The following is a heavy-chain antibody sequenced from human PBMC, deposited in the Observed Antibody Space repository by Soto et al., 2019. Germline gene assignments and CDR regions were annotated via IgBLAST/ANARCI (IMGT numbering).Heavy chain of an antibody. V-gene: IGHV4-59*01. Sequence: SETLSLTCTVSGGSISSYYWSWIRQPPGKGLEWIGYIYYSGSTNYNPSLKSRVTISVDTSKNQFSLKLSSVTAADTAVYYCAREGVIFTYYDYIWGSYRQGAFDIWGQGIMVTVSS. J-gene: IGHJ3*02. CDR3: AREGVIFTYYDYIWGSYRQGAFDI. D-gene: IGHD3-16*02. CDR2: IYYSGST. CDR1: GGSISSYY.